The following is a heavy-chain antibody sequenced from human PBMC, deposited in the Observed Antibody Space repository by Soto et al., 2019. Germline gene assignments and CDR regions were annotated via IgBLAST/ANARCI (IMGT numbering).Heavy chain of an antibody. CDR2: SIPIFGTA. V-gene: IGHV1-69*12. CDR3: ARGRGEQRVPEFDY. Sequence: QGQPVQSGAEVKKPGSSVKVSCKASGGTFSSYAISWVRQAPGQGLEWTGGSIPIFGTANYAQKFQGRVTITADESTSTAYMELGSLSSEATAVYYCARGRGEQRVPEFDYWGQGTLVTVSS. D-gene: IGHD6-6*01. J-gene: IGHJ4*02. CDR1: GGTFSSYA.